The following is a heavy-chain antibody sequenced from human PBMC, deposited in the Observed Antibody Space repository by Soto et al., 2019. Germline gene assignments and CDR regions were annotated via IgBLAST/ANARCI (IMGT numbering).Heavy chain of an antibody. Sequence: PGGSLRLSCAASGFSFSDYYMNWIRQAPGKGLEWVSYISHSSTYTDYSDSVKGRFTISRDNARNSLYLQMNSLRAEDTAVYYCARGDLKRPKNQLLAYFDYWGQGSLVTVSS. CDR2: ISHSSTYT. CDR1: GFSFSDYY. J-gene: IGHJ4*02. CDR3: ARGDLKRPKNQLLAYFDY. V-gene: IGHV3-11*06. D-gene: IGHD2-2*01.